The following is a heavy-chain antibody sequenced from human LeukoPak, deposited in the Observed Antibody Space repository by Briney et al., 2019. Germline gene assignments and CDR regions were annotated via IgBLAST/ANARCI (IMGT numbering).Heavy chain of an antibody. CDR3: ARKGNEAFDY. V-gene: IGHV3-9*01. J-gene: IGHJ4*02. Sequence: GGSLRLSCAASGFTFDDYAMHWVRQAPGKGLEWVSGINWNSGSIGYADSVKGRFSISRDDADNSLFLQMNNLRADDTAVYFCARKGNEAFDYWGQGTLVAVSS. D-gene: IGHD3-10*01. CDR1: GFTFDDYA. CDR2: INWNSGSI.